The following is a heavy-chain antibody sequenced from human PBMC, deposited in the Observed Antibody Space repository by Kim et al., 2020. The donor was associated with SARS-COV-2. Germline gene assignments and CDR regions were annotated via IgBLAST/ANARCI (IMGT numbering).Heavy chain of an antibody. J-gene: IGHJ6*02. V-gene: IGHV3-74*01. Sequence: GGSLRLSCAASGFRSSNYYVNWVRQRPGKGLEWVSRISNDGGVTHYADSVRGRFTMSRDSAENTLYLQMNSLSAEDTAVYFCARGIFRDGFDVWGQGTTVSVSS. D-gene: IGHD2-15*01. CDR2: ISNDGGVT. CDR3: ARGIFRDGFDV. CDR1: GFRSSNYY.